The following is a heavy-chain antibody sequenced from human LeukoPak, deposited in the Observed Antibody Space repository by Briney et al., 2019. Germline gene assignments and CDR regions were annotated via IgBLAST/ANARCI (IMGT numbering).Heavy chain of an antibody. CDR3: AKDRADRPAAINY. J-gene: IGHJ4*02. V-gene: IGHV3-23*01. CDR1: GFTFSSYA. CDR2: ISGSGDST. Sequence: AGGSLRLSCAASGFTFSSYAMSWVRQAPGKGLEWVSGISGSGDSTYYADSVKGRFTISRDNSKNTLYLQMNSLRAEDTAVYYCAKDRADRPAAINYWGQGTLVTVSS. D-gene: IGHD2-2*01.